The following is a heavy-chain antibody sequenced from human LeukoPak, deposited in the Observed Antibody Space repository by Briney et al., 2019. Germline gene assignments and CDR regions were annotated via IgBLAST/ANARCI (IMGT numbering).Heavy chain of an antibody. Sequence: GEPLQISWQGSGSSFTSYWIGWVRQLPGKGLEWMGIIYPGDSDTRYSPSFQGQVTISADKSICTAYLQWSSLKASDTAMYYCARRVTVTTEFDYWGQGTLVTVSS. CDR3: ARRVTVTTEFDY. J-gene: IGHJ4*02. CDR1: GSSFTSYW. V-gene: IGHV5-51*01. D-gene: IGHD4-17*01. CDR2: IYPGDSDT.